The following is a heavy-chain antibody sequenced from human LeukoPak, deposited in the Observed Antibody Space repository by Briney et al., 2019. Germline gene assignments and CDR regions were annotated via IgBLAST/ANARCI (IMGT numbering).Heavy chain of an antibody. CDR2: IIPIFGTA. D-gene: IGHD2-2*01. J-gene: IGHJ5*02. CDR1: GGTFSSYA. V-gene: IGHV1-69*13. Sequence: SVKVSCKASGGTFSSYAISWVRQAPGQGLEWMGGIIPIFGTANYAQKFQGRVTITAVESTSTAYMELSSLRSEDTAVYYCARAPRDCSSTSCYFPPPHWFDPWGQGTLVTVSS. CDR3: ARAPRDCSSTSCYFPPPHWFDP.